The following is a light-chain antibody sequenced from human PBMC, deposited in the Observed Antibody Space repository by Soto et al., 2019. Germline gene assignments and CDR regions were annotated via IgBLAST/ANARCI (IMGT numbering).Light chain of an antibody. CDR3: LQSNSFPHT. V-gene: IGKV1-12*01. CDR2: AAS. J-gene: IGKJ2*01. CDR1: QYISSW. Sequence: DIQMTQSPSPVSASVGDRVTITCRASQYISSWLAWYQQKPGKAPQLLIYAASSLQSGVPSRFSGSGSGTDFTLTISSLQPEDFATYYCLQSNSFPHTFGQGTKLEIK.